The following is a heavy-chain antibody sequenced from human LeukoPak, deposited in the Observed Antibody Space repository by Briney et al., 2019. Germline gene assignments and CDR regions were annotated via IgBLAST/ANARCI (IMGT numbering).Heavy chain of an antibody. CDR2: MNPNSGNT. D-gene: IGHD3-10*01. Sequence: ASVKVSCKASGYTFTSYDINWVRQATGQGLEWMGWMNPNSGNTGYAQKFQGRVTMTRNTSISTAYMELSSLRSEDTAVYYCARGYYGSGFDAFDIWGQGTMVTVSS. J-gene: IGHJ3*02. CDR1: GYTFTSYD. CDR3: ARGYYGSGFDAFDI. V-gene: IGHV1-8*01.